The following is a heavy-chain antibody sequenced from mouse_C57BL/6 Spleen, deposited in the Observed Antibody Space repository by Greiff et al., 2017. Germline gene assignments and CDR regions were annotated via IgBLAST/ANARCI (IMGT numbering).Heavy chain of an antibody. CDR1: GFTFSDYG. CDR2: ISSGSSTI. Sequence: EVKLVESGGGLVKPGGSLKLSCAASGFTFSDYGMHWVRQAPEKGLEWVAYISSGSSTIYYADTVKGRFTISRDNAKNTLFLQMTSLRSEDTAMYYCARRAGVARYWDFDVWGTGTTVTVSS. CDR3: ARRAGVARYWDFDV. D-gene: IGHD1-1*01. V-gene: IGHV5-17*01. J-gene: IGHJ1*03.